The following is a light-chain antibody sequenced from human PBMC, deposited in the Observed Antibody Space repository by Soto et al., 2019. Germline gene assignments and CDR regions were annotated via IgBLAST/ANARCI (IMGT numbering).Light chain of an antibody. CDR2: EVS. CDR3: FSYTSRGTYV. CDR1: SSDVGNYKY. V-gene: IGLV2-14*01. J-gene: IGLJ1*01. Sequence: QSALTQPASVSGSPGQSITISCTGTSSDVGNYKYVSWYQQHPGKAPKLMIYEVSNRPSGVSNRFSGSKSGNTASLTISGLPAEDETDYYCFSYTSRGTYVFGTGIKVTVL.